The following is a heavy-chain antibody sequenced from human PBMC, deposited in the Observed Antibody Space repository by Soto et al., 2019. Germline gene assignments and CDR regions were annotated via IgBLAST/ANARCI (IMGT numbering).Heavy chain of an antibody. J-gene: IGHJ4*02. CDR1: GGPFRGYY. Sequence: SETLSLTCAVYGGPFRGYYWSWIRQPPGKGLEWIGEINHSGSTNYNPSLKSRVTMSVDTSKNQFSLKLISVTAEDTAVYYCAKEGPTMIVVVIPFDYWGQGTLVTVSS. V-gene: IGHV4-34*01. CDR3: AKEGPTMIVVVIPFDY. D-gene: IGHD3-22*01. CDR2: INHSGST.